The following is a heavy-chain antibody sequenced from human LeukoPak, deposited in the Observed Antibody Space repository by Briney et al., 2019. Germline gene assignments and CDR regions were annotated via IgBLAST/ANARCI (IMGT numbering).Heavy chain of an antibody. J-gene: IGHJ4*02. CDR2: ISGSGGDT. D-gene: IGHD3-3*01. CDR3: AKDGEPEHYYDFWSGYYDY. V-gene: IGHV3-23*01. Sequence: GGSLRLSCAASGFTFSSYAMSWVRQAPGKGLEWVSAISGSGGDTYYADSVKGRFTISRDNSKNTLYLQMNSLRAEDTAVYYCAKDGEPEHYYDFWSGYYDYWGQGTLVTVSS. CDR1: GFTFSSYA.